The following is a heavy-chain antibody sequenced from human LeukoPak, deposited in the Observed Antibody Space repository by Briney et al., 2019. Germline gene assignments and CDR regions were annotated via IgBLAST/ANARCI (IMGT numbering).Heavy chain of an antibody. CDR1: GYTFTSYA. CDR2: INAGNGNT. V-gene: IGHV1-3*01. CDR3: ASEARLVLRSSWYNYAEYFQH. Sequence: ASVKVSCKASGYTFTSYAMHWVRQAPGQRLEWMGWINAGNGNTKYSQKFQGRVTITRDTSASTAYMELSSLRSEDTAVYYCASEARLVLRSSWYNYAEYFQHWGQGTLVTVSS. D-gene: IGHD6-13*01. J-gene: IGHJ1*01.